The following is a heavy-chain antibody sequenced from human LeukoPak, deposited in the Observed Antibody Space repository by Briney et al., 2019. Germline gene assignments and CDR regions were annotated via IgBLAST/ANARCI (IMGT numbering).Heavy chain of an antibody. J-gene: IGHJ4*02. CDR3: VSQLGGTTFH. D-gene: IGHD1/OR15-1a*01. CDR2: VYYSGIT. V-gene: IGHV4-59*01. Sequence: PSETLSLTCTVSGVSINTYFWSWIRQPPGKGLEWIGYVYYSGITNYNPSLKSRVSISLDTSKNQFSLRLNSVTAADTAVYYCVSQLGGTTFHWGQGNLVTVSS. CDR1: GVSINTYF.